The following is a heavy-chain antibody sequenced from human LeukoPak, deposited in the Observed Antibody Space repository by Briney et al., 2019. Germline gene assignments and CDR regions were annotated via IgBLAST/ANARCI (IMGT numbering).Heavy chain of an antibody. Sequence: PGGSLRLSCAASGFTFDDYAMFWVRQPPGKGLEWVSGVSWNSGTIGYADSVKGRFTISGDNAKNSLYLQMNSLRAEDTALYYCAILPPSGYSARPDAFDIWGQGTMVTVSS. CDR2: VSWNSGTI. CDR3: AILPPSGYSARPDAFDI. V-gene: IGHV3-9*01. CDR1: GFTFDDYA. D-gene: IGHD3-22*01. J-gene: IGHJ3*02.